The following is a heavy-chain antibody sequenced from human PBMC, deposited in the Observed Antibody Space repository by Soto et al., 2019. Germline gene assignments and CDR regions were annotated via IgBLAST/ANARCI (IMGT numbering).Heavy chain of an antibody. CDR3: ARDQRGAYDFDY. CDR2: INPSGGST. CDR1: GYSFTTYY. V-gene: IGHV1-46*01. D-gene: IGHD5-12*01. J-gene: IGHJ4*02. Sequence: ASVKVSCKASGYSFTTYYINWMRQAPGQGLEWMGIINPSGGSTTYAQKFQGRVTMTRDTSTRTFYMELSSLRSEDTAIYYCARDQRGAYDFDYWGQG.